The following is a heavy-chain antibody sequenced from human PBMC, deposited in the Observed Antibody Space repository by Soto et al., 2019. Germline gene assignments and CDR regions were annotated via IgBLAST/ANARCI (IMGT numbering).Heavy chain of an antibody. CDR1: SGPSRSHN. V-gene: IGHV4-59*08. Sequence: QVQLQQSGPGLVKPSETLSLTCTVSSGPSRSHNWGWIRQSPGRGLEWIGYVYDTGSTSYNPSLASRVTISADTSTNHISLTLGSVTAADTAVYYCVRQGIGALHGLVDVWGQGTTVSVSS. CDR3: VRQGIGALHGLVDV. CDR2: VYDTGST. J-gene: IGHJ6*02. D-gene: IGHD3-10*01.